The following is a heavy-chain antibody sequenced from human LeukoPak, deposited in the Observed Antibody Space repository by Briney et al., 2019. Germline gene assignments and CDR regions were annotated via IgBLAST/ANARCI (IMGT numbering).Heavy chain of an antibody. J-gene: IGHJ4*02. CDR1: GGSISTYY. Sequence: SETLSLTCIVSGGSISTYYWSWIRQPPGKGLEWIGHIYYSGSTNYNPSLKSRVTIAVDTSKNHFSLKRSSVTAADTAVYYCTRNYDSSGYTTFGYWGRGTLVTVSS. CDR2: IYYSGST. D-gene: IGHD3-22*01. CDR3: TRNYDSSGYTTFGY. V-gene: IGHV4-59*01.